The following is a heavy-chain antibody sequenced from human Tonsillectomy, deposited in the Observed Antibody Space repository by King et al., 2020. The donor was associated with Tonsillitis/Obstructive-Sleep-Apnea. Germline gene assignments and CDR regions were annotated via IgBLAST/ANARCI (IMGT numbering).Heavy chain of an antibody. D-gene: IGHD3-10*01. V-gene: IGHV3-21*01. CDR1: GFTFSSYS. CDR3: ASTSGY. J-gene: IGHJ4*02. Sequence: VQLVESGGGLVKPGGSLRLSCAASGFTFSSYSMNWVRQAPGKGLEWVSSITGSSTDIYYADSVKGRFTISRDNAENSLYLQMNSLGVEDTAVYFCASTSGYWGQGTLVTVSS. CDR2: ITGSSTDI.